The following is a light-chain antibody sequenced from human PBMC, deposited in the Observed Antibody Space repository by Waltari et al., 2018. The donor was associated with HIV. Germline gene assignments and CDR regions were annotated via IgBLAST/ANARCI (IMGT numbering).Light chain of an antibody. V-gene: IGLV8-61*01. CDR2: STY. CDR1: SDSVSINYY. J-gene: IGLJ3*02. Sequence: QTVVTQEPSFSVSPGGTVTLTCALNSDSVSINYYPGWFQQTPGQAQRTLISSTYSRSSGVPDRFSVSILRNKAALTITGAQADDDSVYFCALYMTGAKWVFGGGTKLTVL. CDR3: ALYMTGAKWV.